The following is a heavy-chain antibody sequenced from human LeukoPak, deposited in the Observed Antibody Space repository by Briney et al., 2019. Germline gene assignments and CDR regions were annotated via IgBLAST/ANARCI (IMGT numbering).Heavy chain of an antibody. CDR3: AVGGF. J-gene: IGHJ4*02. Sequence: GRSLRLSCAASGFTFSSYGMHWVRQAPGKGLEWVAVISYDGSNKYYADSVKGRFTISRDNSKNTLYLQMNSLRAEDTAVYYRAVGGFWGQGTLVTVSS. CDR1: GFTFSSYG. CDR2: ISYDGSNK. D-gene: IGHD3-16*01. V-gene: IGHV3-30*03.